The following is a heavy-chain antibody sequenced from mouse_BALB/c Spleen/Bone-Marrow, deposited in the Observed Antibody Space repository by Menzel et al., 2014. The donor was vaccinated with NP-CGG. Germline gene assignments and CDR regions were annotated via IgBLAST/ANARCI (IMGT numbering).Heavy chain of an antibody. CDR1: GFTFSNYW. CDR2: IRLKSNNYAT. V-gene: IGHV6-6*02. CDR3: TTGFAY. J-gene: IGHJ3*01. Sequence: EVKLVESGGGLVQPGGSIKLSCVASGFTFSNYWMNWVRRFPEKGLEWVAEIRLKSNNYATHYAESVKGRFTISRDDSKSSVYLQMNDLRAEDTGIYYCTTGFAYWGQGTLVTVSA.